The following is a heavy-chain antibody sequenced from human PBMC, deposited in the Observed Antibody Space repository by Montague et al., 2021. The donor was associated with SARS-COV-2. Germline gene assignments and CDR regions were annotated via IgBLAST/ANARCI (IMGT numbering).Heavy chain of an antibody. Sequence: TLSLTCTVSGGCMSTSSYFWRWIRRPAGKGLGWIGGISTSGSTHYSPSLKSRVTISVDTSKNQFSLKLDSMTAADTALYYCTSGGSKFGSEFDYWGQGTLVTVSS. CDR1: GGCMSTSSYF. J-gene: IGHJ4*02. V-gene: IGHV4-61*02. CDR3: TSGGSKFGSEFDY. D-gene: IGHD3-10*01. CDR2: ISTSGST.